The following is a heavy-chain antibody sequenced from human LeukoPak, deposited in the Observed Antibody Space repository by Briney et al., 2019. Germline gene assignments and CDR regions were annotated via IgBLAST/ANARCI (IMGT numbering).Heavy chain of an antibody. CDR1: GGSLSSGTFY. J-gene: IGHJ5*02. CDR3: ARGLATRPDWFDP. Sequence: PSQTLSLTCTVSGGSLSSGTFYWSWIRQPAGKGLEWIGRIHTSGSANSNPSLKSRVTISVDTSKNQLSLNLTSVTAADTAVHYCARGLATRPDWFDPWGQGTLVTVSS. CDR2: IHTSGSA. V-gene: IGHV4-61*02. D-gene: IGHD6-6*01.